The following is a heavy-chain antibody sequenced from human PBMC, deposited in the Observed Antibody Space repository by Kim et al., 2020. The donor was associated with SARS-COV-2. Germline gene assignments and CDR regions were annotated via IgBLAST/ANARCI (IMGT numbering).Heavy chain of an antibody. V-gene: IGHV3-30*04. D-gene: IGHD4-17*01. CDR1: GFTFSSYA. CDR3: ARGLSDYGDYEDRWYGMDV. Sequence: GGSLRLSCAASGFTFSSYAMHWVRQAPGKGLEWVAVISYDGSNKYYADSVKGRFTISRDNSKNTLYLQMNSLRAEDTAVYYCARGLSDYGDYEDRWYGMDVWGQGTTVTVSS. J-gene: IGHJ6*02. CDR2: ISYDGSNK.